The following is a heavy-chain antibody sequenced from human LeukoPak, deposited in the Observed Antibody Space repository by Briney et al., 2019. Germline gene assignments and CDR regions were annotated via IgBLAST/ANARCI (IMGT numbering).Heavy chain of an antibody. D-gene: IGHD3-3*01. CDR2: INYNSGSI. J-gene: IGHJ4*02. Sequence: GGSLRLSCAASGFTFDDYGMTWVRQAPGRGLEWVAGINYNSGSIGYADSVKGRFTISRDNAKNSLYLQMNSLRAEDTALYYCARDRFLEWLLPFDYWGQGTLVTVSS. V-gene: IGHV3-20*04. CDR3: ARDRFLEWLLPFDY. CDR1: GFTFDDYG.